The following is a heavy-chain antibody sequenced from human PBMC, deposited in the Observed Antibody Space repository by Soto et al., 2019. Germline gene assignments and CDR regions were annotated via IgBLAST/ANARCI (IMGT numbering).Heavy chain of an antibody. CDR3: ASRWEDGDYYFDY. D-gene: IGHD4-17*01. CDR1: GFTFSDYY. CDR2: ISSSGSTI. J-gene: IGHJ4*02. Sequence: GGSLRLSCAASGFTFSDYYMSWIRQAPGKGLEWVSYISSSGSTIYYADSVKGRFTISRENAKNSLYLQMNSLRAEDTAVYYCASRWEDGDYYFDYWGQGTLVTVSS. V-gene: IGHV3-11*01.